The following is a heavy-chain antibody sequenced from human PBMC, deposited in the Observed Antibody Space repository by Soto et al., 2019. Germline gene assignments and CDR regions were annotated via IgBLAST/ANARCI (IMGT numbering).Heavy chain of an antibody. J-gene: IGHJ5*02. V-gene: IGHV1-69*12. CDR3: ARDRGPSSGYYPYWFDP. CDR2: IIPIFGTA. Sequence: QVQLVQSGAEVKKPGSSVKVSCKASGGTFSNYAITWVRQAPGQGLEWMGGIIPIFGTANYAQKLQDRVTITADELTSTAYMELSSLRSEDTAVYYCARDRGPSSGYYPYWFDPGGQGTLVPVSS. D-gene: IGHD3-22*01. CDR1: GGTFSNYA.